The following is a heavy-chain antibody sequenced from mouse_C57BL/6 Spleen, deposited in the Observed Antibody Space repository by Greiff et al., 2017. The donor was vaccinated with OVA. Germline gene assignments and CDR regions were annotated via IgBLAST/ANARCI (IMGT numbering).Heavy chain of an antibody. J-gene: IGHJ3*01. D-gene: IGHD1-1*01. V-gene: IGHV14-4*01. CDR3: TTYTTGFAY. CDR1: GFNIKDDY. CDR2: IDPENGDT. Sequence: EVKLVESGAELVRPGASVKLSCTASGFNIKDDYMHWVKQRPEQGLEWIGWIDPENGDTEYASKFQGKATITADTSSNTAYLQLSSLTSEDTAVYYCTTYTTGFAYWGQGTLVTVSA.